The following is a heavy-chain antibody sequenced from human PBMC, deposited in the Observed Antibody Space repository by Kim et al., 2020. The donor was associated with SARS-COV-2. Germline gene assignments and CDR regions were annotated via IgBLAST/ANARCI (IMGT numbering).Heavy chain of an antibody. CDR3: AELWSRDY. V-gene: IGHV3-23*01. J-gene: IGHJ4*02. D-gene: IGHD5-18*01. CDR2: GSST. Sequence: GSSTYYADSVKGRFIISRDNFRNTLYLQMNGLRADDTAVYYCAELWSRDYWGQGTLVTVSS.